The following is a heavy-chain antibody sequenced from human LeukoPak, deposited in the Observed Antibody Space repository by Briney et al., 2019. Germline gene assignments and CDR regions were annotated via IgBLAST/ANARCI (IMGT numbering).Heavy chain of an antibody. CDR3: ARYYDSGGYSSGADYYFDY. CDR1: GYTFTSYG. V-gene: IGHV1-18*01. D-gene: IGHD3-22*01. Sequence: ASVKVSCKASGYTFTSYGISWVRQAPRQGLEWMGWISAYSGNTNYAQKLQGRVTMTTDTSTSTAYMELRSLRSDDTAVYYCARYYDSGGYSSGADYYFDYWGQGTLVTVSS. J-gene: IGHJ4*02. CDR2: ISAYSGNT.